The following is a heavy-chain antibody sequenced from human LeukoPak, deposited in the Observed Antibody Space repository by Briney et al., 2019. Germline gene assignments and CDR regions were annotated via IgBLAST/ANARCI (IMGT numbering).Heavy chain of an antibody. J-gene: IGHJ4*02. CDR2: ISVSGGTT. V-gene: IGHV3-23*01. CDR3: ARGGGSSIY. CDR1: GFTFSSYA. Sequence: GGSPRLSCAASGFTFSSYAMSWVRQAPGKGLEWVSAISVSGGTTYYADSVKSRFTISRDNAKNSLYLQMNSLRAEDTAVYYCARGGGSSIYWGQGTLVTVSS. D-gene: IGHD6-6*01.